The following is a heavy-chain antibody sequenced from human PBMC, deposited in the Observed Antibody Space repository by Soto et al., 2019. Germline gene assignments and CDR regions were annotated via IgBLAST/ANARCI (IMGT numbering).Heavy chain of an antibody. V-gene: IGHV4-31*03. J-gene: IGHJ6*02. CDR3: AREDYEGYYGMDV. Sequence: QVQLQESGPGLVKPSQTLSLTCTVSGGSISSGGYYWSWIRQHPGKGLEWIGYIYYSGSTYYNPSLQSRVTISVDTSKNQFSLKLSSVTAADTAVYYCAREDYEGYYGMDVWGQGTTVTVSS. CDR1: GGSISSGGYY. CDR2: IYYSGST. D-gene: IGHD4-17*01.